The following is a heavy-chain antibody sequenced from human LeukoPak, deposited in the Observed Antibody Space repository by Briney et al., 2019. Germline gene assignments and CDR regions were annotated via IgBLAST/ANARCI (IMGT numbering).Heavy chain of an antibody. Sequence: ASVKVSCKASGYTFTSYYMHWVRQAPGQGPEWMGIINPSGGSTSYAQKFQGRVTMTRDTSTSTVYMELSSLRSEDTAVYYCARDLRHNWFDPWGQGTLVTVSS. CDR3: ARDLRHNWFDP. CDR1: GYTFTSYY. J-gene: IGHJ5*02. V-gene: IGHV1-46*01. CDR2: INPSGGST.